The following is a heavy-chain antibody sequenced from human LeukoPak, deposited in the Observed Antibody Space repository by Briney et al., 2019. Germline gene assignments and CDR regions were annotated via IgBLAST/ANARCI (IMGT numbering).Heavy chain of an antibody. V-gene: IGHV3-21*01. CDR2: ISSTGSSI. CDR3: ARDDVAWNDVHWFDP. CDR1: GFTFSYCT. D-gene: IGHD1-1*01. J-gene: IGHJ5*02. Sequence: GGSLRLSCAASGFTFSYCTMSWVRQAPGKGLEWVSSISSTGSSIYYADSVKGRFTISSDNAKNSLYLRMSSLRVEDTAVYYCARDDVAWNDVHWFDPWGQGTLVTVSS.